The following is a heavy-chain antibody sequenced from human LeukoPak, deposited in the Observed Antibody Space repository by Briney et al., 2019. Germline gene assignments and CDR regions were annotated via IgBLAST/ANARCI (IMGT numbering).Heavy chain of an antibody. V-gene: IGHV4-61*01. CDR2: IYYSGST. J-gene: IGHJ6*02. CDR1: GGSVSSGSYY. Sequence: PSETLSLTCTVSGGSVSSGSYYWSWIRQPPGKGLEWIGYIYYSGSTNYNPSLKSRVTISVDTSKNQFSLELSSVTAADTAVYYCARDGPAYTSRWYDYYYGLDVWGQGTTVTVSS. D-gene: IGHD2-2*01. CDR3: ARDGPAYTSRWYDYYYGLDV.